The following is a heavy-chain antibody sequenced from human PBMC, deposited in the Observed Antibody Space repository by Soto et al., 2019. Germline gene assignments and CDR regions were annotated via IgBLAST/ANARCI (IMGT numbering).Heavy chain of an antibody. Sequence: QVQLVESGGGVVQPGRSLRLSCAASGFTFSSYGMHWVRQAPGKGLEWVAVIWYDGSNKYYADSVKGRFTISRDNSKNTLYLQMNSLRAEDTAVYYCAREIHNWNSHYYGMDVWGQGTTVTVSS. V-gene: IGHV3-33*01. CDR1: GFTFSSYG. J-gene: IGHJ6*02. D-gene: IGHD1-7*01. CDR2: IWYDGSNK. CDR3: AREIHNWNSHYYGMDV.